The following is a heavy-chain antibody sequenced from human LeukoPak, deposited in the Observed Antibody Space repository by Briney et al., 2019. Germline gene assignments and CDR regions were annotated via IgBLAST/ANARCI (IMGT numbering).Heavy chain of an antibody. D-gene: IGHD3-10*01. CDR1: GFTFSDYY. CDR3: ARIQAGLWFGDFMFPDY. V-gene: IGHV3-11*03. Sequence: GGSLRLPCAASGFTFSDYYMSWIRQAPGKGLECVSYINSSSSYTNYADAVKGRFTISRDNAKNSLYLQMNSLRAEDTAVYYCARIQAGLWFGDFMFPDYWGQGTLVTVSS. CDR2: INSSSSYT. J-gene: IGHJ4*02.